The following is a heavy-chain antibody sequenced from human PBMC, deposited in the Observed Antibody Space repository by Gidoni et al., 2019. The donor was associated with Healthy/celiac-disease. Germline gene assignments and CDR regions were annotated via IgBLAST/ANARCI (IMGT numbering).Heavy chain of an antibody. V-gene: IGHV4-34*01. CDR1: GGSVRGYY. Sequence: QVQLQQMGAGLLKPSENLSLTWAVDGGSVRGYYCSWIRQHPGKGLEWFGEINHSVSTNYTPSLKRRVTISVDTSKHQFSLKLSSVTAADPAVYYCSRGRRGCRFRGVIFEGWFDPWGQGTLVTVSS. CDR2: INHSVST. J-gene: IGHJ5*02. CDR3: SRGRRGCRFRGVIFEGWFDP. D-gene: IGHD3-10*01.